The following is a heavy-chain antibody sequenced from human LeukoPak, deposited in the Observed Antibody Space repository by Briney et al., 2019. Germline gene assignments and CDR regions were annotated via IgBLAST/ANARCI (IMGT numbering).Heavy chain of an antibody. CDR1: GFTFSSYA. D-gene: IGHD6-25*01. CDR3: AKEPYSSVYYFYYMDV. CDR2: ISGSGGST. Sequence: HPGGSLRLSCAASGFTFSSYAMSWVRQAPGKGLEWVSAISGSGGSTYYADSVKGRFTISRDNSKNTLYLQMNSLRGEDTAVYYCAKEPYSSVYYFYYMDVWGKGTTVTVSS. J-gene: IGHJ6*03. V-gene: IGHV3-23*01.